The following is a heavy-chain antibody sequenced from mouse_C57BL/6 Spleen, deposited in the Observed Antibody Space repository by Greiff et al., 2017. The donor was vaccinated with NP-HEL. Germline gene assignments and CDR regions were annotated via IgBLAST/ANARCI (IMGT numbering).Heavy chain of an antibody. D-gene: IGHD1-1*01. CDR2: IYPRDGST. V-gene: IGHV1-85*01. CDR1: GYTFTSYD. J-gene: IGHJ1*03. Sequence: QVQLQQSGPELVKPGASVKLSCKASGYTFTSYDINWVKQRPGQGLEWIGWIYPRDGSTKYNEKFKGKATLTVDTSSSTAYMELHSLTSEDSAVYFCARWGTTVVSYWYFDVWGTGTTVTVSS. CDR3: ARWGTTVVSYWYFDV.